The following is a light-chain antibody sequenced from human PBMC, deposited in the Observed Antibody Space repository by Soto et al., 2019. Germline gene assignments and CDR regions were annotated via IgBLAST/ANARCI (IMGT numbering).Light chain of an antibody. Sequence: DIHVTQSPSSLSASVGDRVTITCRGSQSISSWLAWYQQKPGKAPKLLLYDASSLQSGVPSRFSGSGSGTDFTLTISSLQPEDFVTNYCQQRYSTPRTFGQGTKVDI. V-gene: IGKV1-39*01. J-gene: IGKJ1*01. CDR2: DAS. CDR3: QQRYSTPRT. CDR1: QSISSW.